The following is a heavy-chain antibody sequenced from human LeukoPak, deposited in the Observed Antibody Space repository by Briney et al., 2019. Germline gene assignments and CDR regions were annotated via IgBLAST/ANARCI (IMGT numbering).Heavy chain of an antibody. CDR2: INHSGST. CDR3: ARRTDGYRKIDY. J-gene: IGHJ4*02. Sequence: SETLSLTCAVYGGSFSGYYWSWIRQPPGKGLEWIGEINHSGSTNYNPSLKSRVTISVDTSKNQFSLKLSSVTAADTAVYYCARRTDGYRKIDYWGLGTLVTVSS. CDR1: GGSFSGYY. V-gene: IGHV4-34*01. D-gene: IGHD5-24*01.